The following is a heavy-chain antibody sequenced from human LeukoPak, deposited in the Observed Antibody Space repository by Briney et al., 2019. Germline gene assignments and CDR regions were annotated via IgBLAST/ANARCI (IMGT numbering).Heavy chain of an antibody. CDR3: AKDPSVDSGRFDY. J-gene: IGHJ4*02. V-gene: IGHV3-23*01. CDR2: ISWTGGRT. CDR1: GFSFSSYA. Sequence: PGGSLRLSCAASGFSFSSYAMSWVRQAPGRGLEWVSTISWTGGRTYYADSVKGRFTISRDNSTDTLSLQMNSLRAEDTAVYYCAKDPSVDSGRFDYWGQGTLVTVSS.